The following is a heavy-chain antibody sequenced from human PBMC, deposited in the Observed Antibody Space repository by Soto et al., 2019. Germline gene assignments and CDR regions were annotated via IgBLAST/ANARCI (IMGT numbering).Heavy chain of an antibody. Sequence: SETLSLTCTVSGGSISSSSYYWGWIRQPPGKGLEWIGSIYYSGSTYYNPSLKSRVTISVDTSKNQFSLKLSSVTAADTAMYYCARLSVAAAGFTQTLWDYWGQGTLVTVSS. J-gene: IGHJ4*02. V-gene: IGHV4-39*01. CDR1: GGSISSSSYY. CDR2: IYYSGST. D-gene: IGHD6-13*01. CDR3: ARLSVAAAGFTQTLWDY.